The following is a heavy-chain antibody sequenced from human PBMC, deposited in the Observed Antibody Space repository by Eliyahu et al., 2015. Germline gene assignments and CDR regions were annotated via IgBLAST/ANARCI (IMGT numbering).Heavy chain of an antibody. D-gene: IGHD1-20*01. Sequence: EVQLVESGGGLVQPGRSLRLSCAAPGFTFDDYAMHWVRQAPGKGLEWVSGISWNSGSIGYADPVKGRFTISRDNAKTSLYLQMNSLRAEDTALYYCAKDSTYNFDYFDYWGQGTLVTVSS. CDR1: GFTFDDYA. CDR2: ISWNSGSI. CDR3: AKDSTYNFDYFDY. V-gene: IGHV3-9*01. J-gene: IGHJ4*02.